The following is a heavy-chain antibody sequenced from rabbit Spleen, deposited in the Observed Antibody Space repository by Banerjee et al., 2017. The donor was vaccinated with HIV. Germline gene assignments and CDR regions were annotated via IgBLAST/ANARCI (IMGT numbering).Heavy chain of an antibody. CDR2: IDGGGSGST. CDR1: GVSFSDKDV. V-gene: IGHV1S45*01. Sequence: QEQLEESGGGLVKPEGSLTLTCKASGVSFSDKDVMCWVRQAPGKGLEWIACIDGGGSGSTYYASWAKGRFTISKTSSTTVALQVTSLTVADTATYFCARSTSTTYYGMDLWGPGTLVTVS. D-gene: IGHD1-1*01. J-gene: IGHJ6*01. CDR3: ARSTSTTYYGMDL.